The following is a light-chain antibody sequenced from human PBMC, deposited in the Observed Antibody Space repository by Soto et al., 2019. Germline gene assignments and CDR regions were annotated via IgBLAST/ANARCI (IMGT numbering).Light chain of an antibody. Sequence: EIVLTQSPGTLSLSPGERATLSCRASQSVSSSYLDWYQQKPGQAPSLIMYGASSRATGLPDRISGSGSGTDFTLTISRLELEAFAVYYCQQYNSPPYTFGEGTRLEIK. CDR3: QQYNSPPYT. V-gene: IGKV3-20*01. J-gene: IGKJ2*01. CDR1: QSVSSSY. CDR2: GAS.